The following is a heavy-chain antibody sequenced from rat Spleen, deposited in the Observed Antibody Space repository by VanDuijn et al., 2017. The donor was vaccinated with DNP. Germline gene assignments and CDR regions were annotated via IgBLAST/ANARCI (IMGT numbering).Heavy chain of an antibody. CDR1: GFTFNNYW. J-gene: IGHJ3*01. V-gene: IGHV5-31*01. D-gene: IGHD1-10*01. CDR3: ARNLYNNYGFAY. Sequence: EVQLVESDGGLVRPGRSLKLSCVASGFTFNNYWMTWIRQAPGKGLEWVASITNTGGSTYYPDSVKGRFTISRDNAKSTLYLQMDSLRSEDTATYYCARNLYNNYGFAYWGQGTLVTVSS. CDR2: ITNTGGST.